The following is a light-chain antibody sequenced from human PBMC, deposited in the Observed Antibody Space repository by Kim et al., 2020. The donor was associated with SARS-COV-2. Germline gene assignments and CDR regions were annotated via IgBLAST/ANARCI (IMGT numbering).Light chain of an antibody. V-gene: IGKV3-15*01. CDR2: GAS. Sequence: EIVMTQSPATLSVSPGERATLSCRASQSVSSNLAWYQQKPGQAPRLLIYGASTRATGIPARFSGSGSGTECTLTISSLQSGDFAVYYCQQYNNWPYTFGQGTKLEI. J-gene: IGKJ2*01. CDR3: QQYNNWPYT. CDR1: QSVSSN.